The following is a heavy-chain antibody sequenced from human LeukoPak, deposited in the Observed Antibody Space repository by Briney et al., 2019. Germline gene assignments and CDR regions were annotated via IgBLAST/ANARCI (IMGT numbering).Heavy chain of an antibody. V-gene: IGHV1-2*02. J-gene: IGHJ4*02. CDR3: ARGADQEFNF. CDR2: INPNSGGT. Sequence: GASVKVSCKASGYTFTGYYMHWVRQAPGQGLEWMGWINPNSGGTNYAQKFQGRVTMTRDTSTSTLYMGLSSLRSEDTATYFCARGADQEFNFWGQGTLVTVSS. CDR1: GYTFTGYY.